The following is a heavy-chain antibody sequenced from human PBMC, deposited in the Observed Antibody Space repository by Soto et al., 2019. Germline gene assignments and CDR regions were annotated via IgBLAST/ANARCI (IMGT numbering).Heavy chain of an antibody. CDR2: IYPDDSDT. Sequence: GESLKISCQSSGSTFSTYWVAWVRQRPGKALEWLGLIYPDDSDTRYNPSFRGQVTISAEKSSSTIFLQWSSLKASDTATYYCARQPRDASDNFFFCPLDVWGQGTTVTVSS. J-gene: IGHJ6*02. V-gene: IGHV5-51*01. D-gene: IGHD3-3*01. CDR1: GSTFSTYW. CDR3: ARQPRDASDNFFFCPLDV.